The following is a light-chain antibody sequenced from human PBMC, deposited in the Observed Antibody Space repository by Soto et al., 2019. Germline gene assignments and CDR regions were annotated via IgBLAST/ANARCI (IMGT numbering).Light chain of an antibody. V-gene: IGLV2-14*01. CDR3: TSYTTTSTGV. CDR2: DVY. CDR1: SSDVGGYDY. J-gene: IGLJ2*01. Sequence: QSALTQPASVSGSPGQSITISCTGTSSDVGGYDYVSWFQQYPGKAPRLMLYDVYRRPSGVSYRFSVSKSGNTASLAISGLQADDEADYYCTSYTTTSTGVFGGGTKLTVL.